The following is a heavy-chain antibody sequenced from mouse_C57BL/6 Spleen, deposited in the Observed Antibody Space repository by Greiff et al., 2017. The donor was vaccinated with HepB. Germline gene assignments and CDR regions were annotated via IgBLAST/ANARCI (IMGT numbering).Heavy chain of an antibody. J-gene: IGHJ4*01. CDR2: IHPNSGST. V-gene: IGHV1-64*01. CDR3: ARWLPSYAMDY. CDR1: GYTFTSYW. D-gene: IGHD2-2*01. Sequence: VQLQQPGAELVKPGASVKLSCKASGYTFTSYWMHWVKQRPGQGLEWIGMIHPNSGSTNYNEKFKSKATLTVDKSSSTAYMQLSSLTSEDSAVYYCARWLPSYAMDYWGQGTSVTVSS.